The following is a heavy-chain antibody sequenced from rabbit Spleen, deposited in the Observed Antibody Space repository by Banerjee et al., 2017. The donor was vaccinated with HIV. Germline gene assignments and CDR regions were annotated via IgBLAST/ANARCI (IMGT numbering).Heavy chain of an antibody. CDR2: INTGSSGTT. V-gene: IGHV1S40*01. D-gene: IGHD1-1*01. Sequence: QSLEESGGDLVKPGASLTLTCTASGFTFSSYWMTWVRQAPGKGLEWIVSINTGSSGTTYYASWAKGRFTISRTSSTTVTLRMTSLTAADTATYFCARDLVGVIGWNFYLWGPGTLVTVS. J-gene: IGHJ4*01. CDR1: GFTFSSYW. CDR3: ARDLVGVIGWNFYL.